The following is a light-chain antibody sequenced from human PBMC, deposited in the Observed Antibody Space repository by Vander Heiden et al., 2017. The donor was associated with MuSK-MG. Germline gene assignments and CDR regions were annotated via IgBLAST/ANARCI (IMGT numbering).Light chain of an antibody. V-gene: IGKV3-15*01. J-gene: IGKJ1*01. CDR1: QSISSD. CDR2: DAS. Sequence: EIVMTQSPATLSVSPGERATLSCRASQSISSDLAWYQQRPGQAPRLLIYDASTRATGIPARFSGSGYGTEFTLTISSPQSEDFAVYYCQQYNNWPPWTFGQGTKVEIK. CDR3: QQYNNWPPWT.